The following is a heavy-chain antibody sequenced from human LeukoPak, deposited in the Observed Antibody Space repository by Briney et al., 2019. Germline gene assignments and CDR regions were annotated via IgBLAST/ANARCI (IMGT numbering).Heavy chain of an antibody. Sequence: SETLSLTCTVSGGSISSYYWSWIRQPPGKGLEWIGYIYYSGSTNYNPSLKSRVTISVDTSKNQFSLKLSSVTAADTAVYYCARRGVYGAFDAFDIWGQGTMVTVSS. D-gene: IGHD4-17*01. CDR1: GGSISSYY. CDR3: ARRGVYGAFDAFDI. V-gene: IGHV4-59*01. CDR2: IYYSGST. J-gene: IGHJ3*02.